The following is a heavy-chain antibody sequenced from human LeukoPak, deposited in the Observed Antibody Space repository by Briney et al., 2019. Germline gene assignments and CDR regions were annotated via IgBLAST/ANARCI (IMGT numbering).Heavy chain of an antibody. CDR1: GGSFSNYY. CDR3: ARRWNYGRNYYIDV. V-gene: IGHV4-34*01. Sequence: SETLSLTCAVYGGSFSNYYWSWIRQTPGKGMEWIGEINDSGRTNYNPSLMSRVTVSVDRSKSQFSLRLTSVTATDTAVYYCARRWNYGRNYYIDVWGKGAAVSVSS. CDR2: INDSGRT. J-gene: IGHJ6*03. D-gene: IGHD1-7*01.